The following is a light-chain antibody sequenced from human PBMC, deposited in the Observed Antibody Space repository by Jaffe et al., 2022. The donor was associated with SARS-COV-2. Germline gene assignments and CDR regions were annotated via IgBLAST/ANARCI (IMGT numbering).Light chain of an antibody. CDR3: QQYGSSPRT. V-gene: IGKV3-20*01. CDR2: AAS. J-gene: IGKJ1*01. Sequence: EIVLTQFPGTLSLSPGESATLSCRASQSVSGSYLAWYQQKPGQAPRLLIYAASSRATGIPNRFSGSGSGTDFFLTISRLEPEDFAVYYCQQYGSSPRTFGQGTNVDIK. CDR1: QSVSGSY.